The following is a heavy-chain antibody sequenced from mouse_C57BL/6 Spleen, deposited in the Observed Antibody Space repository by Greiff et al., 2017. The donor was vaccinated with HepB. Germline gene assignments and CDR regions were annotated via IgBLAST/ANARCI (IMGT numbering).Heavy chain of an antibody. CDR2: IYPGSGST. D-gene: IGHD1-3*01. V-gene: IGHV1-55*01. CDR3: ARYDKALYYCAMDY. CDR1: GYTFTSYW. Sequence: VQLQQPGAELVKPGASVKMSCKASGYTFTSYWITWVKQRPGQGLEWIGDIYPGSGSTNYNEKFTSKATLTVDTTSSTAYMQISSLTSEDSAVYSYARYDKALYYCAMDYWGQGTSVTVSS. J-gene: IGHJ4*01.